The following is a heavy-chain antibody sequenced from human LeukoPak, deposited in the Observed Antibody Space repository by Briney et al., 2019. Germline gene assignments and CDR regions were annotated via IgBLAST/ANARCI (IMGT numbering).Heavy chain of an antibody. Sequence: PSETLSLTCIVSGASISSGNYYWTWIRQPAGKGLEWIGRLHTTGGANYNPSFKSRLSISGDTSKNQFSLQLSSVTAADTAVYYCARYRYSGYDDAFDVWGQGTMVTVSS. CDR3: ARYRYSGYDDAFDV. J-gene: IGHJ3*01. D-gene: IGHD5-12*01. V-gene: IGHV4-61*02. CDR1: GASISSGNYY. CDR2: LHTTGGA.